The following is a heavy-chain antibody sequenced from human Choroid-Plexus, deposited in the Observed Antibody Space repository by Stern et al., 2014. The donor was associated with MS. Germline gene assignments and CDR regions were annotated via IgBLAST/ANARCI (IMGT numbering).Heavy chain of an antibody. J-gene: IGHJ4*02. V-gene: IGHV3-30*18. CDR3: AKDRQWSTYFFDY. Sequence: VQLLESGGAVARPGSPLIPPGAASGFTLSNFGIHWVRRAPGKGLRGGALISYDGSDKYYADSVKGRFTIFRDNSKNTLYMHMNSLRAEDTAVYYCAKDRQWSTYFFDYWGQGSLVTVSS. CDR2: ISYDGSDK. CDR1: GFTLSNFG. D-gene: IGHD2-15*01.